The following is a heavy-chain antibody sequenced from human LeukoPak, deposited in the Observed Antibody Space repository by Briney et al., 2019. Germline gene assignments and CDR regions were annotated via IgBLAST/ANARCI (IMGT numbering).Heavy chain of an antibody. CDR2: IYYSGST. V-gene: IGHV4-39*01. CDR1: GVSISSGSYY. CDR3: ARHNLVDKRVFDY. Sequence: SETLSLTCTVSGVSISSGSYYWGWIRQPPGKGLEWIGSIYYSGSTYYNPSLKSRVTISVDTSKNQFSLKLSSVTAADTAVYYCARHNLVDKRVFDYWGQGTLVTVSS. D-gene: IGHD1-26*01. J-gene: IGHJ4*02.